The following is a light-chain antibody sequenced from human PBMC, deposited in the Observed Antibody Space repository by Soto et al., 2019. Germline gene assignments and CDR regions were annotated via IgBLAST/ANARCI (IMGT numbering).Light chain of an antibody. Sequence: SVLTQPASVSGSPGQSITISCTGTSSDVGGYNYVSWYQQHPGKAPKLMIYDVSIRPSGVSNRFSGSKSGNTASLTISGLQAEDEADYYCSSYTSSSTLDVFGTGTKATVL. J-gene: IGLJ1*01. CDR2: DVS. CDR1: SSDVGGYNY. CDR3: SSYTSSSTLDV. V-gene: IGLV2-14*01.